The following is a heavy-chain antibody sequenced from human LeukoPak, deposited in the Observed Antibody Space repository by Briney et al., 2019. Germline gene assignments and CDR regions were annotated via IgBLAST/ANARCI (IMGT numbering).Heavy chain of an antibody. Sequence: PGGSLRLSCAISGFTSTNLEMNWVRQAPGKGLEWISYISSSGNFIFYADSVKGRFTISRDNSKNMLFLQMHSLRAEDSAVYYCAKEPYVYSSYPDYWGQGTLVTVSS. CDR3: AKEPYVYSSYPDY. J-gene: IGHJ4*02. CDR2: ISSSGNFI. V-gene: IGHV3-48*03. D-gene: IGHD1-26*01. CDR1: GFTSTNLE.